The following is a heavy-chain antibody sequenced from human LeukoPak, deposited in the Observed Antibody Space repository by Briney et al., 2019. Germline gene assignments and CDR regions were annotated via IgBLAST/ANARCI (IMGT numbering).Heavy chain of an antibody. V-gene: IGHV3-53*01. CDR1: GFTVSSSH. D-gene: IGHD3-10*02. CDR3: ARVYNYVFDY. J-gene: IGHJ4*02. CDR2: IYSGGDT. Sequence: GGSLRLSCAASGFTVSSSHMTWVRXAVGKXLEWVSFIYSGGDTSYADSVKGRFTISRDNSKNTLYLQMNSLRAEDTAVYYCARVYNYVFDYWGQGTLVTVSS.